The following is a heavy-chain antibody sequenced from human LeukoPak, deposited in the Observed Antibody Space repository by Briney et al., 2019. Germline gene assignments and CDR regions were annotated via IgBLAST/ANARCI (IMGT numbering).Heavy chain of an antibody. CDR2: INHSGST. D-gene: IGHD3-22*01. J-gene: IGHJ1*01. CDR1: GGSFSGYY. V-gene: IGHV4-34*01. Sequence: PSETLSLTCAVYGGSFSGYYWSWIRQPPGKGLEWIGEINHSGSTNYNPSLKSRVTISVDTSKNQFSLKLSSVTAADTAVYYCARAEITMIVVVSRPAEYFQHWGQGTLVTVSS. CDR3: ARAEITMIVVVSRPAEYFQH.